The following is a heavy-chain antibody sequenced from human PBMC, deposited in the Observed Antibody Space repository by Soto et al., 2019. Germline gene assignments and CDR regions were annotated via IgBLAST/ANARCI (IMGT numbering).Heavy chain of an antibody. D-gene: IGHD4-17*01. Sequence: SETLSLTCTVSGGSISSSSYYWGWIRQPPGKGLEWIGSIYYSGSTYYNPSLKSRVTISVDTSKNQFSLKLSSVTAADTAVYYCARPDYGDYGRYFDLWGRGTLVTVSS. J-gene: IGHJ2*01. CDR1: GGSISSSSYY. CDR2: IYYSGST. V-gene: IGHV4-39*01. CDR3: ARPDYGDYGRYFDL.